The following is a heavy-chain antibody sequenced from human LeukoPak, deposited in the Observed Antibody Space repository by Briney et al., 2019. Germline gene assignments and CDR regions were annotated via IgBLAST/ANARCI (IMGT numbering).Heavy chain of an antibody. V-gene: IGHV1-2*02. CDR1: GYTFTGYY. J-gene: IGHJ4*02. CDR2: INPNSGGT. D-gene: IGHD2-15*01. CDR3: ARVRYCGGGSCYWSSDY. Sequence: ASVKVSCKASGYTFTGYYMHWVRQAPGQGLEWMGWINPNSGGTNYAQKFQGRVTMTRDTSISTAYMELSRLRSDDTAVYYCARVRYCGGGSCYWSSDYWGQGTLVTVSS.